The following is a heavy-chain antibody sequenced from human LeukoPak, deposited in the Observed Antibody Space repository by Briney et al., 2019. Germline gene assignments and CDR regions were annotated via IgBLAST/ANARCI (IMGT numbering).Heavy chain of an antibody. CDR2: INPSGSST. CDR1: GYTFTSYY. J-gene: IGHJ5*02. Sequence: ASVKVSCKASGYTFTSYYMYWVRQAPGQGLEWMGLINPSGSSTSYAQKFQGRLSLTRDMPTSTDYMELSSLRSEDTAVYYCARDNSVGDTAWWFDPWGQGTLVTVSS. CDR3: ARDNSVGDTAWWFDP. V-gene: IGHV1-46*01. D-gene: IGHD1-26*01.